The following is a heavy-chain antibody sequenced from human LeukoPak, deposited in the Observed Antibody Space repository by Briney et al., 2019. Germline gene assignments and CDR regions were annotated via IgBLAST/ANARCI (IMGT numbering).Heavy chain of an antibody. CDR1: GGSISSYY. J-gene: IGHJ6*03. D-gene: IGHD4-17*01. CDR2: IYYSGST. Sequence: PSETLSLTCTVSGGSISSYYWSWIRQPPGKGLEWIGYIYYSGSTNYNPSLKSRVTISVDTSKNQFSLKLSSVTAADTAVYYCARFYGDSGFESYYMDVWGKGTTVTVSS. CDR3: ARFYGDSGFESYYMDV. V-gene: IGHV4-59*08.